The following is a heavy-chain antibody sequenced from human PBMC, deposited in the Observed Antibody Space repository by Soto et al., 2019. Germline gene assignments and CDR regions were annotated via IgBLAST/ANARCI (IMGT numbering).Heavy chain of an antibody. D-gene: IGHD6-13*01. V-gene: IGHV3-30-3*01. Sequence: VESGGGVVQPGRSLRLSCAASGFTFSNYAMHWVRQAPGKGLEWVAVISNDGGIDYYADSVKGRFTISRDNSKNTLDLQMSSLRGGDTAVYYCARSVTISAPGYFDLWGQGTLVTVSS. CDR3: ARSVTISAPGYFDL. CDR1: GFTFSNYA. J-gene: IGHJ4*02. CDR2: ISNDGGID.